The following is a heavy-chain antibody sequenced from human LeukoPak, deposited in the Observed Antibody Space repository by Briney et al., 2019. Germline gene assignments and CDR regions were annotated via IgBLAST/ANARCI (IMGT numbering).Heavy chain of an antibody. V-gene: IGHV4-4*09. CDR2: IHTSGST. Sequence: SETLSLTCTVSGGCISSYYWSWIRQPPGKGLEWIGYIHTSGSTNYNPSLKSRVTISVDTSKNQFSLKLSSVTAADTAVYYCARRRTLGVSGGCCWFDPWGQGTLVTVSS. D-gene: IGHD3-16*01. J-gene: IGHJ5*02. CDR1: GGCISSYY. CDR3: ARRRTLGVSGGCCWFDP.